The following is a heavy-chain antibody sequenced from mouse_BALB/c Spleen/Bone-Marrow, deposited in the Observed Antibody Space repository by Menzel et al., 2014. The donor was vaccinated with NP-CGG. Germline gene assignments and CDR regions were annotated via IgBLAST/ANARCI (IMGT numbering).Heavy chain of an antibody. Sequence: EVKLMESGGGLVQPGDSLRLSCATSGFTFTDYYMSWVRQPPGKALEWLGFIRNKANGYTTEYSASVKGRFTISRDNSQSILYLQMNTLRAEDSATYYCARDRRYDLAWFAYWGQGTLVTVSA. V-gene: IGHV7-3*02. D-gene: IGHD2-14*01. J-gene: IGHJ3*01. CDR2: IRNKANGYTT. CDR1: GFTFTDYY. CDR3: ARDRRYDLAWFAY.